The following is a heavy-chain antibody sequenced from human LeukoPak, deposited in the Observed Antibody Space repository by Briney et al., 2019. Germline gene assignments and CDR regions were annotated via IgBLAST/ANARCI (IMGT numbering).Heavy chain of an antibody. D-gene: IGHD6-6*01. Sequence: SETLSLTCTVSGGSISSSGYYWGWIRQPPGKGLEWIGSIYYSGSTYYNPSLKSRVTISVDTSKNQFSLKLSSVTAADTAVYYCARAPTSSIAARRWYFDYWGQGTLVTVSS. CDR2: IYYSGST. V-gene: IGHV4-39*07. CDR1: GGSISSSGYY. J-gene: IGHJ4*02. CDR3: ARAPTSSIAARRWYFDY.